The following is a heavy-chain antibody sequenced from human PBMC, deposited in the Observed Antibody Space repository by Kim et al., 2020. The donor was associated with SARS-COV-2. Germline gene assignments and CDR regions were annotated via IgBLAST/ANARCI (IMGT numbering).Heavy chain of an antibody. CDR3: ARVGGKRYYYDSSGYYYLPRDYYYYGMDV. J-gene: IGHJ6*02. Sequence: GGSLRLSCAASGFTFSSYGMHWVRQAPGKGLEWVAVIWYDGSNKYYADSVKGRFTISRDNSKNTLYLQMNSLRAEDTAVYYCARVGGKRYYYDSSGYYYLPRDYYYYGMDVWGQGTTVTVSS. CDR2: IWYDGSNK. CDR1: GFTFSSYG. D-gene: IGHD3-22*01. V-gene: IGHV3-33*01.